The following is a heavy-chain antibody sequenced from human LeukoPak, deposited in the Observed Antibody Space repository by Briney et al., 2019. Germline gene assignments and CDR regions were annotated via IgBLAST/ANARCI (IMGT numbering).Heavy chain of an antibody. CDR3: ARGYSGWSSFDY. Sequence: ASVTVSRTASGGTFSSYAISWVRQAPGQGLEWMGGIIPIFGTANYAQKFQGRVTITADESTSTAYMELSSLRSEDTAVYYCARGYSGWSSFDYWGQGTLVTVSS. J-gene: IGHJ4*02. CDR2: IIPIFGTA. D-gene: IGHD5-12*01. CDR1: GGTFSSYA. V-gene: IGHV1-69*13.